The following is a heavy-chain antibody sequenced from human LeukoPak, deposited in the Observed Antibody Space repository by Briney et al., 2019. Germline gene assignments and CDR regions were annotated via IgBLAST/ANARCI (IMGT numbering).Heavy chain of an antibody. CDR1: GYTFTNYY. Sequence: GASVKVSCKASGYTFTNYYMHWVRQAPGQGLEWLGIINPSGGSTRYRQKFQGRVTMTRDTSTSTVYMELSSLRFEDTAVYYCAREVCDSSCYYSYWGQGTLVTVSS. J-gene: IGHJ4*02. V-gene: IGHV1-46*01. CDR2: INPSGGST. D-gene: IGHD2-15*01. CDR3: AREVCDSSCYYSY.